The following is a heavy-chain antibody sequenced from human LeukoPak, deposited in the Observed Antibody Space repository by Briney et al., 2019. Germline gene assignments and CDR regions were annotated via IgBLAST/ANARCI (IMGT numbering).Heavy chain of an antibody. D-gene: IGHD3-22*01. CDR2: IIPIFGTA. CDR3: ASDSTEGYYFDY. CDR1: GYTFTSYY. Sequence: SVKVSCKASGYTFTSYYMHWVRQAPGQGLEWMGGIIPIFGTANYAQKFQGRVTITADKSTSTAYMELSSLRSEDTAVYYCASDSTEGYYFDYWGQGTLVTVSS. J-gene: IGHJ4*02. V-gene: IGHV1-69*06.